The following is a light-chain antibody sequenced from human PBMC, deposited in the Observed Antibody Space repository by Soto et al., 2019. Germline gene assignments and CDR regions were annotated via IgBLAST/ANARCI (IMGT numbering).Light chain of an antibody. CDR2: GAS. J-gene: IGKJ3*01. Sequence: EIVLTQSPGTLSLSPGERATLSCRASQSIGSRYLAWYQQKAGQAPRLLIFGASFRAPDIPDRFSGSGSGTDFTLTISRLDPEDFAVYYCHHYGTSPPFPFGPGTKVDI. CDR3: HHYGTSPPFP. CDR1: QSIGSRY. V-gene: IGKV3-20*01.